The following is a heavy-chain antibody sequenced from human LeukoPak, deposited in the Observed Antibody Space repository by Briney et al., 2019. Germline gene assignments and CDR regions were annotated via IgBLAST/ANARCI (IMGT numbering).Heavy chain of an antibody. D-gene: IGHD6-19*01. CDR3: ARLGWQWLVQAFDI. CDR1: GFTFSSYV. V-gene: IGHV3-30*04. CDR2: ISYDGSNE. Sequence: GGSLRLSCAASGFTFSSYVMHWVRQAPGKGLEWVAIISYDGSNEYYADSVKGRFTISRDNSKNTLYLQMNSLRAADTAVYYCARLGWQWLVQAFDIWGQGTMVTVSS. J-gene: IGHJ3*02.